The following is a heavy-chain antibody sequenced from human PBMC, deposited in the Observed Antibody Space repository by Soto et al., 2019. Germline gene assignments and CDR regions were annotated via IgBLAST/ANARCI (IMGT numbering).Heavy chain of an antibody. CDR1: GFTFSSYA. CDR3: AKGSGSYYRIHGMDV. V-gene: IGHV3-23*01. Sequence: GGSLRLSCAASGFTFSSYAMSWVRQAPGKGLEWVSAISGSGGSTYYADSVKGRFTISRDNSKNTLYLQMNSLRAEDTAVYYCAKGSGSYYRIHGMDVWGQGTTVTVSS. J-gene: IGHJ6*02. D-gene: IGHD1-26*01. CDR2: ISGSGGST.